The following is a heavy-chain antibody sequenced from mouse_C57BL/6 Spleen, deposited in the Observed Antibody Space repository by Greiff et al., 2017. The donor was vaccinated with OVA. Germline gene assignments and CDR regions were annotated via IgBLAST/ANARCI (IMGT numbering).Heavy chain of an antibody. CDR2: IYPGSGNT. CDR1: GYTFTDYY. CDR3: ARNSNEDAMDY. Sequence: VQLQESGAELVRPGASVKLSCKASGYTFTDYYINWVKQRPGQGLEWIARIYPGSGNTYYNEKFKGKATLTAEKSSSTAYMQLSSLTSEDSAVYFCARNSNEDAMDYWGQGTSVTVSS. J-gene: IGHJ4*01. D-gene: IGHD2-5*01. V-gene: IGHV1-76*01.